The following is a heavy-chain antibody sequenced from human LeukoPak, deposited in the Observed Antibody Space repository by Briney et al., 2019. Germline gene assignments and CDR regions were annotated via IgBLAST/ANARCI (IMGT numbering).Heavy chain of an antibody. CDR2: IVVGSGNT. CDR1: GYTFTSSA. J-gene: IGHJ6*02. D-gene: IGHD3-22*01. Sequence: GASVKVSCKASGYTFTSSAVQWVRQARGQRLEWIGWIVVGSGNTNYAQKFQERVTITRDMSTSTAYMELSSLRSEDTAVYYCAADPIYYDSEAFYYYYGMDVWGQGTTVTVSS. V-gene: IGHV1-58*01. CDR3: AADPIYYDSEAFYYYYGMDV.